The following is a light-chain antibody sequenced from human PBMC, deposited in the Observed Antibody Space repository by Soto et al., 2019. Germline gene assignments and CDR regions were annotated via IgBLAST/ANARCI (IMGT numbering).Light chain of an antibody. CDR3: LQALQAPLT. V-gene: IGKV2-28*01. Sequence: EIVMTQSPLSLAVTPGEPAHISCRSSQSLLRSNGYDYLDWYLQKPWQSPQLLIYLGSNRASGVPDKFSGSGSGTDFTLTISRVEAEDVGLYYCLQALQAPLTFGQGTRVEIK. CDR1: QSLLRSNGYDY. J-gene: IGKJ1*01. CDR2: LGS.